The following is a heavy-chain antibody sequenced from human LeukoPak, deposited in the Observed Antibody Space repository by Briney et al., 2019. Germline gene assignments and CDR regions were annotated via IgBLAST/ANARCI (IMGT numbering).Heavy chain of an antibody. Sequence: PSDTLSLTCAVYGGSFSGYYWSWIRQPPGKGLERIGEVNHSGSTNYNPSLKSRVTISVDTSKNQFSLKLSSVTAADTAVYYCARTLSVVVTAIHFDYWGQGTLVTVSS. J-gene: IGHJ4*02. V-gene: IGHV4-34*01. D-gene: IGHD2-21*02. CDR3: ARTLSVVVTAIHFDY. CDR1: GGSFSGYY. CDR2: VNHSGST.